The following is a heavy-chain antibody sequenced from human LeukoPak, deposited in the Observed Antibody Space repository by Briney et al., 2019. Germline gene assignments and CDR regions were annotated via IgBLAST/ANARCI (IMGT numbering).Heavy chain of an antibody. V-gene: IGHV1-18*01. CDR1: VYTFTHYG. CDR2: SATKNGDT. J-gene: IGHJ4*02. D-gene: IGHD1-1*01. CDR3: ATSQPWNRPSV. Sequence: ASVHVSRKASVYTFTHYGFRWVRPPPAPGPEWMGCSATKNGDTVSAQNVQGRVTMTTATSTSTATMELRSLRSGGTAVDYCATSQPWNRPSVWGQGTLDTVSS.